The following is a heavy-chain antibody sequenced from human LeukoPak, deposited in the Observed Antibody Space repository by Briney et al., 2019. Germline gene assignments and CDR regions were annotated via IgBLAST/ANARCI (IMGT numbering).Heavy chain of an antibody. V-gene: IGHV4-30-4*01. J-gene: IGHJ6*02. CDR2: IYYSGST. D-gene: IGHD3-3*01. CDR3: ARAREKVYDFWYGMDV. Sequence: PSETLSLTCTVSGGSISSYYWSWIRQPPGNGLEWIGYIYYSGSTYYNPSLKSRVTISVDTSKNQFSLKLSSVTAADTAVYYCARAREKVYDFWYGMDVWGQGTTVTVSS. CDR1: GGSISSYY.